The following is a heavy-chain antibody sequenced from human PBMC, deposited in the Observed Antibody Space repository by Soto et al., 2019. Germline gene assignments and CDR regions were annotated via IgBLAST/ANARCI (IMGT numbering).Heavy chain of an antibody. D-gene: IGHD2-2*01. J-gene: IGHJ5*02. CDR1: GFTFSSYS. CDR3: ARGENRYQLNWFDP. CDR2: ISSSSSTI. V-gene: IGHV3-48*01. Sequence: EVQLVESGGGLVQPGGSLRLSCAASGFTFSSYSRNRVRQAPGKGLEWVSYISSSSSTIYYADSVKGRFTISRDNAKNSLYLQMNSLTAEDTAVYYCARGENRYQLNWFDPWGQGILVTVSS.